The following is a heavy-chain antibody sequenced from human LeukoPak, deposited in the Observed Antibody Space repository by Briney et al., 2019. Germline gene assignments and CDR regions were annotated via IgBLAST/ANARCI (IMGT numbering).Heavy chain of an antibody. D-gene: IGHD1-26*01. V-gene: IGHV3-21*01. CDR3: ARDPYSGNYGNYYYYYMDV. Sequence: TTGGSLRLSCVASGFAFSSYATNWVRQAPGRALEWVSSITSSGTYIFYADSVKGRFTISRDNAKNSLYLQMNSLGPEDTAVYYCARDPYSGNYGNYYYYYMDVWGKGTTVTISS. CDR1: GFAFSSYA. CDR2: ITSSGTYI. J-gene: IGHJ6*03.